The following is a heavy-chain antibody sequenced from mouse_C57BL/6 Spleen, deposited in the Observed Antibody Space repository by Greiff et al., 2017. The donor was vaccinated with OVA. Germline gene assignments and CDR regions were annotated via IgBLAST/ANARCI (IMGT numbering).Heavy chain of an antibody. CDR1: GYTFTSYW. CDR3: ARRGFYYDYDWYFDV. J-gene: IGHJ1*03. Sequence: QVQLKQPGAELVKPGASVKLSCKASGYTFTSYWMQWVKQRPGQGLEWIGEIDPSDSYTNYNQKFKGKATLTVDTSSSTAYMQLSSLTSEDSAVYYCARRGFYYDYDWYFDVWGTGTTVTVSS. CDR2: IDPSDSYT. D-gene: IGHD2-4*01. V-gene: IGHV1-50*01.